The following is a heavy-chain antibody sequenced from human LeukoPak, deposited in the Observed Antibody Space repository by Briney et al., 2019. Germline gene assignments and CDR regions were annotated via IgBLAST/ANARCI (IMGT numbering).Heavy chain of an antibody. CDR1: GFTFSAAW. CDR2: IKSITDGGTT. Sequence: PGGSLRLSCAVSGFTFSAAWMSWVRQAPGKGLEWVGRIKSITDGGTTDYAAPVKGRFTISRDDSKNTLYLQMNSLKTEDTALYYCSTDPYKLLGDPIDYWGQGTLVTVSS. V-gene: IGHV3-15*01. J-gene: IGHJ4*02. CDR3: STDPYKLLGDPIDY. D-gene: IGHD3-10*01.